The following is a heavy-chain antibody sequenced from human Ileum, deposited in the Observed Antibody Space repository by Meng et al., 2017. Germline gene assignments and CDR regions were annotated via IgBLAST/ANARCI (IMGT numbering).Heavy chain of an antibody. D-gene: IGHD7-27*01. J-gene: IGHJ4*02. CDR3: ARRTGEVDLLDY. CDR1: GGSVTSSSYD. CDR2: ITYTGNS. V-gene: IGHV4-39*01. Sequence: QLQLQESGPGLVKPTETLSPTCIVSGGSVTSSSYDWGWIRQPPGKGLEWIGGITYTGNSYTTPSLKTRLTTSLDTSKNQFSLRLNSLTAADTAVYYCARRTGEVDLLDYWGQGTLVTVSS.